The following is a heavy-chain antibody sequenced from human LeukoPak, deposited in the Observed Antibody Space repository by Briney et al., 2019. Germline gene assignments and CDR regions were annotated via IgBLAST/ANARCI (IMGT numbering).Heavy chain of an antibody. D-gene: IGHD3-10*01. CDR3: ASDEITMVRGVIITFGY. CDR1: GGTFSSYA. Sequence: GSSVKVSCKASGGTFSSYAISWVRQAPGQGLEWMGRIIPILGIANYAQKFQGRVTITADRSTSTAYMELSSLRSEDTAVYYCASDEITMVRGVIITFGYWGQGTLVTVSS. J-gene: IGHJ4*02. CDR2: IIPILGIA. V-gene: IGHV1-69*04.